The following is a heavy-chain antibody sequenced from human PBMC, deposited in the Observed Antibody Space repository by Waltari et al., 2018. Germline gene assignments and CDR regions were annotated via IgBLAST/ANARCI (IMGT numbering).Heavy chain of an antibody. D-gene: IGHD3-22*01. CDR1: GGSTSSYY. CDR2: IYYSGST. Sequence: QVQLQESGPGLVKPSETLSLTCTVSGGSTSSYYWSWIRQPPGKGLKWIGYIYYSGSTNYIPSAKRRVTISVDTAENQFSLTLSAVTAADTAVYDCARPNNSVWYYFDYWGQGILVTVSS. J-gene: IGHJ4*02. V-gene: IGHV4-59*08. CDR3: ARPNNSVWYYFDY.